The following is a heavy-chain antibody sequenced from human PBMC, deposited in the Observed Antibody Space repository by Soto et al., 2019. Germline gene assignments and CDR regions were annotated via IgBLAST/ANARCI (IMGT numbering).Heavy chain of an antibody. CDR1: GFTFSSYW. J-gene: IGHJ3*02. CDR2: LKQDGSEK. CDR3: ARTFVPAVMSAFDI. V-gene: IGHV3-7*01. Sequence: GGSLRLSCAASGFTFSSYWMSWVRQAPGKGLEWVASLKQDGSEKYYVDSVKGRFTISRDNARNSLYLQMNSLRGEDTAVYYCARTFVPAVMSAFDIWGQGTLVTVSS. D-gene: IGHD2-2*01.